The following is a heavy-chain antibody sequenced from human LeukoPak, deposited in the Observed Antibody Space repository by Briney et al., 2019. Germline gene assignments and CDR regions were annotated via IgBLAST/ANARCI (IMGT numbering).Heavy chain of an antibody. CDR3: ARCTGGSCVFDY. V-gene: IGHV3-33*01. CDR1: GFTFSSYG. Sequence: PGRSLRLSCAASGFTFSSYGMHWVRQAPGKGLEWVAVIWYDGSNKYYADSVKGRFTISRDNSKNTLYLQVDSLRAEDTAVYYCARCTGGSCVFDYWGQGTLVTVSS. J-gene: IGHJ4*02. D-gene: IGHD2-8*02. CDR2: IWYDGSNK.